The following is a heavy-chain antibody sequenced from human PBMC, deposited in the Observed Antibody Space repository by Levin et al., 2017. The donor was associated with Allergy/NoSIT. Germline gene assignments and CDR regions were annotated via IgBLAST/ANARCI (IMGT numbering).Heavy chain of an antibody. J-gene: IGHJ5*01. CDR1: GFTFSSYT. V-gene: IGHV3-48*01. CDR2: ITSTSDTI. D-gene: IGHD6-25*01. CDR3: ARDRGVAAASTGFVLDS. Sequence: GGSLRLSCAASGFTFSSYTMNWVRQAPGKGLEWVSYITSTSDTIYYGNSVKGRFTASRDNAKDSLYLQMNSLRSEDTAVYYCARDRGVAAASTGFVLDSWGQGTLVTVSS.